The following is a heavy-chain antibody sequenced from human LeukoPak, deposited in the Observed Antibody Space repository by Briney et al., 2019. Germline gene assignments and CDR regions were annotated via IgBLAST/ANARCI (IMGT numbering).Heavy chain of an antibody. CDR3: ARIVYSSGVDY. J-gene: IGHJ4*02. D-gene: IGHD6-19*01. CDR2: IYHSGST. Sequence: SETLSLTCTVSGYSISSGYYWGWIRQPPGKGLEWIGSIYHSGSTYYSPSLKSRVTISVDTSKNQFSLKLSSVTAADTAVYYCARIVYSSGVDYWGQGTLVTVSS. V-gene: IGHV4-38-2*02. CDR1: GYSISSGYY.